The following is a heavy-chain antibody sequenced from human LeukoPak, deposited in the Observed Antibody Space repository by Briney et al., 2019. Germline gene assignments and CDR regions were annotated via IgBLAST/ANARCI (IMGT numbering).Heavy chain of an antibody. Sequence: GGSLRLSCAASGFTFSSYWMHWVRQAPGKGLVWVSRINSDGSSTTYADAVKGRFTISRDNAKNTLYLQMNSLRAEDTAVYFCARDYGRSRDYGMDVWGQGTTVTVSS. J-gene: IGHJ6*02. CDR2: INSDGSST. CDR3: ARDYGRSRDYGMDV. CDR1: GFTFSSYW. V-gene: IGHV3-74*01. D-gene: IGHD3-10*01.